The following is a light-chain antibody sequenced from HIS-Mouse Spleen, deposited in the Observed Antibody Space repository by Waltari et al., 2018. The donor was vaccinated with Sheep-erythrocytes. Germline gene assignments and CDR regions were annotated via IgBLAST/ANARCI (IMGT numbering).Light chain of an antibody. V-gene: IGLV2-11*01. J-gene: IGLJ3*02. CDR3: CSYAGSYTFWV. CDR1: SSAVGGYNY. CDR2: AVS. Sequence: QSALTQPRSVSGSPGQSVTISCTGTSSAVGGYNYVSWYQQHPGKAPKLMIYAVSKRPAGVPVRCACSKSGNTASLTSSGLQAEDEADYYCCSYAGSYTFWVFGGGTKLTVL.